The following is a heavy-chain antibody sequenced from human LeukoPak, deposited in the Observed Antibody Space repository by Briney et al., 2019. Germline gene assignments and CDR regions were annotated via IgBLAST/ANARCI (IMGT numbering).Heavy chain of an antibody. D-gene: IGHD5-12*01. J-gene: IGHJ4*02. CDR1: GFTFSSYA. CDR2: ISGSGGST. V-gene: IGHV3-23*01. CDR3: AKDLTNIVATAGFDY. Sequence: GGSLRLSCAAPGFTFSSYAMSWVRQAPGKGLEWVSAISGSGGSTYYADSVKGRFTISRDNSKNTLYLQMNSLRAEDTAVYYCAKDLTNIVATAGFDYWGQGTLVTVSS.